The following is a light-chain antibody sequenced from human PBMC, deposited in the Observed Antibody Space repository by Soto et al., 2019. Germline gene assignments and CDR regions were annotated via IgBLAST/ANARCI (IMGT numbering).Light chain of an antibody. CDR3: QQGYSTLIT. CDR1: QSISSY. J-gene: IGKJ5*01. Sequence: DVQMTQSPSTLSASVGDRVTITCRASQSISSYLNWYQQKPGIAPKLLIYATSSLQSGVPSRFSGSRSGTDFTLTISSLQPEDFATYYCQQGYSTLITFGQGTRLEIK. V-gene: IGKV1-39*01. CDR2: ATS.